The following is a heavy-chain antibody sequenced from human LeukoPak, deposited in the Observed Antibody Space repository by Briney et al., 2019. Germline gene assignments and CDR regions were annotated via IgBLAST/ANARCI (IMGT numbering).Heavy chain of an antibody. Sequence: ASVNVSCKASGYTFTSYGISWVRQAPGQGLEWMGWNSAYNGNTNYAQKLQGRVTMTTDTSTSTAYMELRSLRSDDTAVYYCARRRLRESFDYWGQGTLVTVSS. V-gene: IGHV1-18*04. CDR2: NSAYNGNT. CDR3: ARRRLRESFDY. CDR1: GYTFTSYG. J-gene: IGHJ4*02. D-gene: IGHD3-16*01.